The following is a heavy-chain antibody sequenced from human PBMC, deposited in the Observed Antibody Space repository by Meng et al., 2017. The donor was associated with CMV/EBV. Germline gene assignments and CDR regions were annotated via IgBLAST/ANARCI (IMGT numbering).Heavy chain of an antibody. CDR3: ARVRVPATTYYHYGMDV. Sequence: SETLSLTCTVSGGSISSSRYYWGWIRQPPGKGLEWIGSIYDSGSTYYNPSLKSRVTISVDTSKNQFSLKLSSVTAADTAVYYCARVRVPATTYYHYGMDVGGQGTTVTVSS. CDR1: GGSISSSRYY. V-gene: IGHV4-39*07. CDR2: IYDSGST. D-gene: IGHD2-2*01. J-gene: IGHJ6*02.